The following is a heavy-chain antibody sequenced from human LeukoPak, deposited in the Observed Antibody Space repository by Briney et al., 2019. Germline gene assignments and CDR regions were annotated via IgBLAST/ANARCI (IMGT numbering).Heavy chain of an antibody. CDR3: ARAYCGGDCGIDY. D-gene: IGHD2-21*01. CDR1: GFTFSSYS. J-gene: IGHJ4*02. V-gene: IGHV3-48*01. CDR2: ISSSSSTI. Sequence: PGGSLRLSCAAFGFTFSSYSMNWVRQAPGKGLEWVSYISSSSSTIYYADSVKGRFTISRDNAKNSLYLQMNSLRAEDTAVYYCARAYCGGDCGIDYWGQGTLVTVSS.